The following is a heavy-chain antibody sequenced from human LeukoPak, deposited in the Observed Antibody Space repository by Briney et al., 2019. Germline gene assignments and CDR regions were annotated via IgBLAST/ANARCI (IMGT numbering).Heavy chain of an antibody. CDR3: ARDSGVVVPAEDY. Sequence: GASVKVSCKASGYTFTGYYMHWVRQAPGQGLEWMGWINPNSGGTNYAQKFQGRVTMTRDTSISTAYMELSRLRSDDTAVCYCARDSGVVVPAEDYWGQGTLVTVSS. D-gene: IGHD2-2*01. V-gene: IGHV1-2*02. J-gene: IGHJ4*02. CDR1: GYTFTGYY. CDR2: INPNSGGT.